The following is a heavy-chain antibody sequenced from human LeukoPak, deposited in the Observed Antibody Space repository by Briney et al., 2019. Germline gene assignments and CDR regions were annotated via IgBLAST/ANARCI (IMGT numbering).Heavy chain of an antibody. CDR3: ARELHDTSSPHGY. V-gene: IGHV1-2*02. Sequence: ASVKVSCKASGYTFTGYYMHWVRQAPGQGLEWMGWINPNSGGTNYAQRFQGRVTLTGDMSINTAYMELSSLRSDDTAVYYCARELHDTSSPHGYWGQGTPVTVSS. D-gene: IGHD2-2*01. J-gene: IGHJ4*02. CDR2: INPNSGGT. CDR1: GYTFTGYY.